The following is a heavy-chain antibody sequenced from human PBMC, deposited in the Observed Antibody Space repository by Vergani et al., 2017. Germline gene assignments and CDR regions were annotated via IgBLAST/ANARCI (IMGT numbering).Heavy chain of an antibody. J-gene: IGHJ4*02. D-gene: IGHD4-17*01. CDR1: GYTFTGYY. CDR3: ARVGDYGDYDAYYFDY. Sequence: QVQLVQSGAEVKKPGASVKVSCKASGYTFTGYYMHWVRQAPGQGLEWMGWINPNSGGTNYAQKFQGRVTMTRDTSISTAYMELSRLRSDDTAVYYCARVGDYGDYDAYYFDYWGQGTLVTVSS. V-gene: IGHV1-2*02. CDR2: INPNSGGT.